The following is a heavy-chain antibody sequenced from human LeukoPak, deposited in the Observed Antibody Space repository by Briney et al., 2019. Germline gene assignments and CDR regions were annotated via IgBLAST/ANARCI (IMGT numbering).Heavy chain of an antibody. CDR2: ISGSDYIT. J-gene: IGHJ6*02. Sequence: GGSLRLSCAASGFTFSSYAMSWVRQAPGKGLEWVSAISGSDYITYYADSVKGRFTISRDNSKNTPYLQMNSLRAEDTAVYYCAKEFVLDYRGRYGMDVWGQGTTVTVSS. D-gene: IGHD4-11*01. CDR1: GFTFSSYA. V-gene: IGHV3-23*01. CDR3: AKEFVLDYRGRYGMDV.